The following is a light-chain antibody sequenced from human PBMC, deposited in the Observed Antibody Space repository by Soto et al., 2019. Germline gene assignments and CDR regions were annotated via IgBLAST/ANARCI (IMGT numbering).Light chain of an antibody. CDR2: DVS. CDR3: SSYTSSSTLGV. J-gene: IGLJ1*01. Sequence: SVLTQPASVSGSPGQSITISCTGTSSDVGGYNYVSWYQQHPGKAPKLMIYDVSNRPSGVSNRFSGSKSGNTASLTISGLQAEDEAGYYCSSYTSSSTLGVFGTGTKVTV. V-gene: IGLV2-14*01. CDR1: SSDVGGYNY.